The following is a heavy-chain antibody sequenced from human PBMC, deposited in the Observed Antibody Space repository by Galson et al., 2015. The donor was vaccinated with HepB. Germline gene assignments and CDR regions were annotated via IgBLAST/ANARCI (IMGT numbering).Heavy chain of an antibody. Sequence: SLRLSCAASEFSFSNYAMNWVRQAPGKGLEWVAAISADGNDKYYVDSVKGRFSISRDNSQNTLYLQVNSLRTEDTAVYYCARNGNWGRRILYGLDVWGQGTTITVSS. CDR1: EFSFSNYA. CDR2: ISADGNDK. V-gene: IGHV3-30*04. D-gene: IGHD7-27*01. J-gene: IGHJ6*02. CDR3: ARNGNWGRRILYGLDV.